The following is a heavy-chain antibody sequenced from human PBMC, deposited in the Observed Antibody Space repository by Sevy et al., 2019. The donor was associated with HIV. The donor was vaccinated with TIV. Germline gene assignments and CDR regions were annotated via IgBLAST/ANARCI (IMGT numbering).Heavy chain of an antibody. Sequence: GGSLRLSCAASGFTFSNFALHWVRQAPGKGLEWVAVISYDGTYKSYAASVQGRFTISRDNSKNTLFLQMNRLRGEDTSVYYCATTGIKSTTSEFDYWGQGTLVTVSS. V-gene: IGHV3-30-3*01. CDR3: ATTGIKSTTSEFDY. J-gene: IGHJ4*02. CDR2: ISYDGTYK. CDR1: GFTFSNFA. D-gene: IGHD1-20*01.